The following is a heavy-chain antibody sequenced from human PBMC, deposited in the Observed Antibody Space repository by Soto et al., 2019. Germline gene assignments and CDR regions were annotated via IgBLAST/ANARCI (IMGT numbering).Heavy chain of an antibody. Sequence: PGGSLRLSCAASGFTFSSYGMHWVRQAPGKGLEWVAVIWYDGSNKYYADSVKGRFTISRDNSKNTLYLQMNSLRAEDTAVYYCAREVLTRRDTVVAGPGHPHYWGQGTLVTVSS. J-gene: IGHJ4*02. CDR2: IWYDGSNK. D-gene: IGHD2-15*01. V-gene: IGHV3-33*01. CDR3: AREVLTRRDTVVAGPGHPHY. CDR1: GFTFSSYG.